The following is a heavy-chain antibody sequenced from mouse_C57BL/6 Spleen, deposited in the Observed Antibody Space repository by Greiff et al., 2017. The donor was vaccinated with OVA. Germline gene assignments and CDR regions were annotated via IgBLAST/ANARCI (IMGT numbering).Heavy chain of an antibody. V-gene: IGHV1-59*01. Sequence: QVQLQQPGAELVRPGTSVKLSCKASGYTFTSYWMPWVTQRPGQGLAWIGVLAPSDSSTNYHQKFQGQAPLTVDTSSRTAYMPLRSLTSEDYAVYYCESDGRITTVARFAYGGRGTVVTVSA. J-gene: IGHJ3*01. CDR1: GYTFTSYW. D-gene: IGHD1-1*01. CDR2: LAPSDSST. CDR3: ESDGRITTVARFAY.